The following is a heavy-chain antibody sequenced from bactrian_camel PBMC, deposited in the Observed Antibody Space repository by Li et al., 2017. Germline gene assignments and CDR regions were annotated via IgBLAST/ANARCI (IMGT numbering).Heavy chain of an antibody. CDR1: GFAVDASD. V-gene: IGHV3S63*01. CDR3: VRAQFARTWDDFGY. CDR2: TTSNDITT. Sequence: HVQLVESGGGSVQAGGSLRLSCTASGFAVDASDMGWYRQAPGNECEMVSTTSNDITTYYLNSVKGRFTISQDNVKNTVYLEMNSLKTEDTAVFYCVRAQFARTWDDFGYWGQGTQVTVS. J-gene: IGHJ6*01.